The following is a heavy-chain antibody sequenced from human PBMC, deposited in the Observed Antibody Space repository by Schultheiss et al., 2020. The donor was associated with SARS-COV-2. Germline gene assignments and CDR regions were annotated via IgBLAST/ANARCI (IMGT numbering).Heavy chain of an antibody. CDR1: GGSISSGGYY. V-gene: IGHV4-61*08. Sequence: SETLSLTCTVSGGSISSGGYYWSWIRQPPGKGLEWIGYIYYSGSTNYNPSLKSRVTISVDTSKNQFSLKLSSVTAADTAVYYCARDRVGYYYDSSGYYSGYYYGMDVWGQGTTVTVSS. CDR3: ARDRVGYYYDSSGYYSGYYYGMDV. CDR2: IYYSGST. J-gene: IGHJ6*02. D-gene: IGHD3-22*01.